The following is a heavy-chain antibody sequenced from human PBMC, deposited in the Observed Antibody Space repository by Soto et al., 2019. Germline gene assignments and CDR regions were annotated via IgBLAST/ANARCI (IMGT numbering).Heavy chain of an antibody. CDR1: GFTFSSYW. Sequence: GGSLRLSCAASGFTFSSYWMSWVRQAPGKGLEWVANIKQDGSEKYYVDSVKGRFTISRDNAKNSLYLQMNSLRAEDTAVYYCATTVTTLVGNAFDIWGQGTMVTVSS. V-gene: IGHV3-7*01. D-gene: IGHD4-4*01. CDR3: ATTVTTLVGNAFDI. J-gene: IGHJ3*02. CDR2: IKQDGSEK.